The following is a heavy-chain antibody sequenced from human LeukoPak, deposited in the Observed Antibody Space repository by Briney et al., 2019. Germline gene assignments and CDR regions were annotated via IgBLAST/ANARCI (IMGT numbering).Heavy chain of an antibody. CDR1: GGSISSYY. CDR2: IYTSGST. V-gene: IGHV4-4*07. CDR3: ARDDCRGDCSSHDAFDI. D-gene: IGHD2-21*01. Sequence: SETLSLTCTVSGGSISSYYWSWIRQPAGKGLEWIGRIYTSGSTNYNPSLKSRVTMSVDTSKNQFSLKLSSVTAADTAVYYCARDDCRGDCSSHDAFDIWGQGTMVTVSS. J-gene: IGHJ3*02.